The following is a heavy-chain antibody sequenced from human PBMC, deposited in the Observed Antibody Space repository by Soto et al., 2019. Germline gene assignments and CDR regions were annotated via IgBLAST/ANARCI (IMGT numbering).Heavy chain of an antibody. CDR3: ARVYDILTGYYKGWYYYYGMDV. D-gene: IGHD3-9*01. V-gene: IGHV1-69*13. Sequence: GASVKVSCKASGGTFSSYAISWVRQAPGQGLEWMGGIIPIFGTANYAQKFQGRVTITADESTSTAYMELSSLRSEDTAVYYCARVYDILTGYYKGWYYYYGMDVWGQGTTVTVSS. J-gene: IGHJ6*02. CDR2: IIPIFGTA. CDR1: GGTFSSYA.